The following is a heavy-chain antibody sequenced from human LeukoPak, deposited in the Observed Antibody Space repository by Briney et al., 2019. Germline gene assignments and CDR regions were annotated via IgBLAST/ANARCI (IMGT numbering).Heavy chain of an antibody. CDR1: GGSISSYF. CDR2: IYYSGST. J-gene: IGHJ3*02. D-gene: IGHD6-25*01. V-gene: IGHV4-59*01. Sequence: SETLSLTCTVSGGSISSYFWSWIRQPPGKGLEWIGYIYYSGSTNYNSSLKSRVTISVDTSKNQFSLKLSSVTAADTAVYYCASARLGSGLEGAFDIWGQGTMVTVSS. CDR3: ASARLGSGLEGAFDI.